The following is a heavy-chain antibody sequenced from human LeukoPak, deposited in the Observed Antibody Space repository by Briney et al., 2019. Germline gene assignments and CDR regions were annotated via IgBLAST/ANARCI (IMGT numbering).Heavy chain of an antibody. CDR1: GFSFSGHW. Sequence: GGSLRLSCIASGFSFSGHWMHWARQLPGKGLVWVSRISPTGSKTSYADSVKGRFTVSRDNAKNTLYLQVNNLRAKDTAVYYCARGPNSNWSGLDFWGQGTLLTVSS. V-gene: IGHV3-74*01. J-gene: IGHJ4*02. CDR2: ISPTGSKT. D-gene: IGHD6-6*01. CDR3: ARGPNSNWSGLDF.